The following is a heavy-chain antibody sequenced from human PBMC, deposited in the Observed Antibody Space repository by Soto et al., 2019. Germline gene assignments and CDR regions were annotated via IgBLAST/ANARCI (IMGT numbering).Heavy chain of an antibody. V-gene: IGHV4-59*01. CDR2: IYYSGST. D-gene: IGHD1-26*01. Sequence: PSETLSLTCTVSGGSISSYYWSWIRQPPGKGLEWIGYIYYSGSTNYNPSLKSRVTISVDTSKNQFSLKLSSVTAADTAVYYCARRYGGHFYYWGQGTLVTVSS. CDR3: ARRYGGHFYY. CDR1: GGSISSYY. J-gene: IGHJ4*02.